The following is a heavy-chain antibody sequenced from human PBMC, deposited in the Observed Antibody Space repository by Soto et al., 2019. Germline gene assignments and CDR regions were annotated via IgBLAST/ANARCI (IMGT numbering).Heavy chain of an antibody. Sequence: SETLSLTCAVSGVSINSYNWWSWIRQSPGKGLEWIGEIFHTGDTNYSPSLKGRVTLSVDNSKNRFSLNLTSVTAADTAIYYCARHELSGQGHWGQGTQVT. J-gene: IGHJ1*01. V-gene: IGHV4-4*02. CDR1: GVSINSYNW. D-gene: IGHD6-25*01. CDR3: ARHELSGQGH. CDR2: IFHTGDT.